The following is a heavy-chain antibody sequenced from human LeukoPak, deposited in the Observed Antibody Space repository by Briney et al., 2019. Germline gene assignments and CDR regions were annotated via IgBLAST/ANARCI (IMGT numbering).Heavy chain of an antibody. V-gene: IGHV1-46*01. CDR3: ARANYYGSGSYYYYYYMDV. CDR1: GYTFTSYY. CDR2: INPSGGST. D-gene: IGHD3-10*01. Sequence: ASVKVSCKASGYTFTSYYMHWVRQAPGQGLEWMGIINPSGGSTSYAQKFQGRVTMTRDTSTSTVYMELSSLRSEDTAVYYCARANYYGSGSYYYYYYMDVWGKGTTVTISS. J-gene: IGHJ6*03.